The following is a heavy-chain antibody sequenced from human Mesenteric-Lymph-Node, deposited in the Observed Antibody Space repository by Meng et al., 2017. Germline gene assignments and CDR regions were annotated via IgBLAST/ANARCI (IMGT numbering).Heavy chain of an antibody. D-gene: IGHD3-22*01. CDR2: IWYDGSNK. J-gene: IGHJ4*02. CDR3: ARGNYYDSSGYCDY. Sequence: GESLKISCAASGFTFSSYGMHWVRQAPGKGLEWVAVIWYDGSNKYYADSVKGRFTISRDNSKNTLYLQMNSLRAEDTAVYYCARGNYYDSSGYCDYWGQGTLVTVS. CDR1: GFTFSSYG. V-gene: IGHV3-33*01.